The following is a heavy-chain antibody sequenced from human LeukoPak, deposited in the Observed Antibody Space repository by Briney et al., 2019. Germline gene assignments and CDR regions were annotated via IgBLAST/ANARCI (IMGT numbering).Heavy chain of an antibody. Sequence: GGSLRLSCAASGFTFSSYNMNWVRQAPGKGLEWVSFISTSSSYIYYADSVKGRFTISRDNARNSLYLQMNSLRAEDTAVYYCARSMVTIPIPGGYWGQGTLVTVSS. CDR2: ISTSSSYI. CDR3: ARSMVTIPIPGGY. V-gene: IGHV3-21*01. CDR1: GFTFSSYN. D-gene: IGHD2-2*02. J-gene: IGHJ4*02.